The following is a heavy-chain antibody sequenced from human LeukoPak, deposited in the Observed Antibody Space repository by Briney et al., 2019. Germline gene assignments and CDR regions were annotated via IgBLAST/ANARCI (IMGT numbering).Heavy chain of an antibody. CDR3: ATQGRGEQLVEYYFDY. CDR1: GGTFSSYA. Sequence: SVKVSCKASGGTFSSYAISWVRQAPGQGLEWMGGIILIFGTANYAQKFQGRVTITAAESTSTAYMELSSLRSEDTAVYYCATQGRGEQLVEYYFDYWGQGTLVTVSS. CDR2: IILIFGTA. D-gene: IGHD6-13*01. V-gene: IGHV1-69*13. J-gene: IGHJ4*02.